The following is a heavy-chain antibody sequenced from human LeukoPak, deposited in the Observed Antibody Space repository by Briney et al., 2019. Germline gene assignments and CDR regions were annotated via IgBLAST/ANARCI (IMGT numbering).Heavy chain of an antibody. D-gene: IGHD3-10*01. Sequence: GASVKVSCKASGGTFSFYASSWVRQATGQGLEWVGSIIPGVASVNYAQRFQGRVSITTDESTGTAYMDLSSLRSEDTALYFCAGEVRGDSSDAFDIWGQGTMVTVSS. CDR1: GGTFSFYA. J-gene: IGHJ3*02. V-gene: IGHV1-69*05. CDR3: AGEVRGDSSDAFDI. CDR2: IIPGVASV.